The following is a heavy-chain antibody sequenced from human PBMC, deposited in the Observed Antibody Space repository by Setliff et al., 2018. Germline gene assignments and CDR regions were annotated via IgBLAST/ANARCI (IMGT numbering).Heavy chain of an antibody. D-gene: IGHD3-3*01. CDR1: GGSISDNGYF. CDR3: ARMSGFQYIDV. V-gene: IGHV4-39*07. Sequence: SETLSLTCTVPGGSISDNGYFWGWVRQPPGKGLEWIGNIYFGGNTYFNPSFKSRVTISLDTSKNQFSLSLTSVTAEDTAVYYCARMSGFQYIDVWDKGTTVTVS. CDR2: IYFGGNT. J-gene: IGHJ6*03.